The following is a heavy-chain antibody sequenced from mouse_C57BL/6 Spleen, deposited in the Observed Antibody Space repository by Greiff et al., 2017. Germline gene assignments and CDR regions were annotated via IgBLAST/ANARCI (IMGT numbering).Heavy chain of an antibody. V-gene: IGHV1-81*01. D-gene: IGHD1-1*01. Sequence: VQLQQSGAELARPGASVKLSCKASGYTFTSYGISWVKQRTGQGLEWIGEIYPRSGNTYYNEKFKGKATLTEDKSSSTAYMELRSLTSEDSAVYFCARWVLRSLYFDYWGQGTTPTVSS. CDR3: ARWVLRSLYFDY. CDR2: IYPRSGNT. CDR1: GYTFTSYG. J-gene: IGHJ2*01.